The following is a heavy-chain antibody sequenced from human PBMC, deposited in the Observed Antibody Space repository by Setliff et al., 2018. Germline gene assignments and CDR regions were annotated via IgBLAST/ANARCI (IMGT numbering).Heavy chain of an antibody. Sequence: SETLSLTCTVSGDSISDASICAWIRQPPGRGLEFIGYVYYSGAASYDPSFKSRVTMSVDTSKTQFSLKLNSLTAADTAVYYCARGGTYRYFDYWGQGALVTVSS. CDR1: GDSISDAS. V-gene: IGHV4-59*01. CDR3: ARGGTYRYFDY. J-gene: IGHJ4*02. CDR2: VYYSGAA.